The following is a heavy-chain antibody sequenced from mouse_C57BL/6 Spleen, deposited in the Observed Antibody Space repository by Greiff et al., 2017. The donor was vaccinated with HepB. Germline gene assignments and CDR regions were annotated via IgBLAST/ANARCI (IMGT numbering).Heavy chain of an antibody. Sequence: EVKLQESGPELVKPGASVKISCKASGYSFTGYYMNWVKQSPEKSLEWIGEINPSTGGTTYNQKFKAKATLTVDKSSSTAYMQLKSLTSEDSAVYYCARNYGSSGFDYWGQGTTLTVSS. CDR3: ARNYGSSGFDY. J-gene: IGHJ2*01. D-gene: IGHD1-1*01. CDR1: GYSFTGYY. V-gene: IGHV1-42*01. CDR2: INPSTGGT.